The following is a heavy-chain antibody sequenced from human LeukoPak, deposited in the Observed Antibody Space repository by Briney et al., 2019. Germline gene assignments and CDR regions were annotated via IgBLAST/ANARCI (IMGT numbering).Heavy chain of an antibody. CDR2: VSGIGGST. J-gene: IGHJ4*02. D-gene: IGHD5-18*01. CDR3: ARDLDTAMVLDIYY. CDR1: GFTFSSYA. V-gene: IGHV3-23*01. Sequence: GSLRPSCAASGFTFSSYAMSGVRQAPGKGLEWVSTVSGIGGSTYYADSVKGRFTISRDKSKYTLYLQMNSLRAEDTAVYYCARDLDTAMVLDIYYWGQGVIVTVS.